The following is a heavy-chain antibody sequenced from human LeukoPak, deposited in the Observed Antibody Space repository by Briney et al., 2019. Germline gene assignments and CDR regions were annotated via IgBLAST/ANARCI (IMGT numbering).Heavy chain of an antibody. CDR2: IYTSGST. CDR3: ASVRRVIGHYYFDY. V-gene: IGHV4-61*02. J-gene: IGHJ4*02. D-gene: IGHD3-22*01. CDR1: GGSISSGSYY. Sequence: PSETLSLTCTVSGGSISSGSYYWSWIRQPAGKGLEWIGRIYTSGSTNYNPSLKSRVTISVDTSKNQFSLKLSSVTAADTAVYYCASVRRVIGHYYFDYWGQGTLVTVSS.